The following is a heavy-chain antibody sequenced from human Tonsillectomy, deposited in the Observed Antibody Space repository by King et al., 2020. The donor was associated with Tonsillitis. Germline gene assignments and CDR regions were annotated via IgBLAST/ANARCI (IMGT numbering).Heavy chain of an antibody. D-gene: IGHD2-15*01. V-gene: IGHV5-51*01. CDR3: ARQYVVVVAATKPRQLDY. Sequence: VQLVESGAEVKKPGESLKISCTGSGYSFTSYWIGWVRQMPGKGLEWMGIIYPGDSDTRYSPSFQGQVTFSADKSISTAYLQWSSLKASDTAMYFCARQYVVVVAATKPRQLDYWGQGTLVTVSS. J-gene: IGHJ4*02. CDR1: GYSFTSYW. CDR2: IYPGDSDT.